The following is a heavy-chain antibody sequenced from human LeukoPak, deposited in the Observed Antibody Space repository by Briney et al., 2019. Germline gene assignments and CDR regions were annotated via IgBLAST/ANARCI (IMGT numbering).Heavy chain of an antibody. Sequence: GGSLRLSCSVSGFTFSTYVMHWVRQAPGKGLEYVSAISSNGDNTYYADSVKGRFTISRDNSKNTLYLQMSSLRADDTAVYDCVRGTGYGGQGTLVTVSS. V-gene: IGHV3-64D*06. J-gene: IGHJ4*02. CDR3: VRGTGY. CDR2: ISSNGDNT. CDR1: GFTFSTYV.